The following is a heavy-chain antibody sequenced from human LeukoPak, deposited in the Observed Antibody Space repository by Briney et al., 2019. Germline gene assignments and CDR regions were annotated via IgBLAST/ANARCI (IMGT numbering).Heavy chain of an antibody. CDR2: ISYDGSNK. Sequence: GGSLRLSCAASGFTFSSYAIHWVRQAPGKGLEWVAVISYDGSNKYYADSVKGRFTISRDNSKNTLYLQMNSLRAEDTAVYYCARDLGLLWFGELLGWGQGTLVTVSS. D-gene: IGHD3-10*01. CDR1: GFTFSSYA. CDR3: ARDLGLLWFGELLG. V-gene: IGHV3-30*04. J-gene: IGHJ4*02.